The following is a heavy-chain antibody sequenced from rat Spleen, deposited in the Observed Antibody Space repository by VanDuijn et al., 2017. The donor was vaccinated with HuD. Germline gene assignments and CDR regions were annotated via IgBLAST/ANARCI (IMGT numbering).Heavy chain of an antibody. D-gene: IGHD1-11*01. Sequence: EVQLVESGGGLVQPGRSLKLSCVASGFTFNNFWMSWIRQAPGKGLEWVASITNTGGSLYYPDSVKGRFTISSDNAQNTLYLQMNSLRSEDTATYYCTRRYGGYLDYWGQGVMVTVSS. CDR2: ITNTGGSL. V-gene: IGHV5-31*01. J-gene: IGHJ2*01. CDR1: GFTFNNFW. CDR3: TRRYGGYLDY.